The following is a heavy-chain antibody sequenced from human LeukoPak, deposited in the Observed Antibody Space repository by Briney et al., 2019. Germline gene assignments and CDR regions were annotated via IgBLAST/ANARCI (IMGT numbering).Heavy chain of an antibody. CDR3: ARGGSSWSFDY. Sequence: SQTLSLTCAISGDSVSSNSAVWNWIRQSPSRGLEWLGRTYYRSKWHNEYAESVKSRISINSDTSKNQFSLQLNSVTPEDTAEYYCARGGSSWSFDYWGQGTLVTVSS. V-gene: IGHV6-1*01. CDR1: GDSVSSNSAV. CDR2: TYYRSKWHN. J-gene: IGHJ4*02. D-gene: IGHD6-13*01.